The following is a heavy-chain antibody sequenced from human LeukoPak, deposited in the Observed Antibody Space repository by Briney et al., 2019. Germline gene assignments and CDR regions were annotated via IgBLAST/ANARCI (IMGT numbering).Heavy chain of an antibody. CDR1: GGTFSSYA. CDR3: ARGDMTQELHFDY. Sequence: SVKVSCKASGGTFSSYAISWVRQAPGQGLEWMGGIIPIFGTANYAQKFQGRVTITTDESTSTAYMELSSLRSEDTAVYYCARGDMTQELHFDYWAREPWSPSPQ. J-gene: IGHJ4*02. CDR2: IIPIFGTA. D-gene: IGHD1-26*01. V-gene: IGHV1-69*05.